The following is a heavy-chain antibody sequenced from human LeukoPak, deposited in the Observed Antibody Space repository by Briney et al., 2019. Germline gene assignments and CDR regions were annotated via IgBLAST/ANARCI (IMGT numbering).Heavy chain of an antibody. CDR3: ARPLTNNWYPGFDY. CDR2: ISSSSSTT. V-gene: IGHV3-48*01. CDR1: GFTFDIYS. J-gene: IGHJ4*02. D-gene: IGHD1-1*01. Sequence: QPGGSLRLSCAASGFTFDIYSMYWVRQAPGKGLEWISYISSSSSTTYYAESVKGRFTISRDNAKNSLYLQMNSLRAEDTAVYYCARPLTNNWYPGFDYWGQGILVTVSS.